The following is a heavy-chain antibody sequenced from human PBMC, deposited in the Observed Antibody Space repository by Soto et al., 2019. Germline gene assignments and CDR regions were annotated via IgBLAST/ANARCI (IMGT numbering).Heavy chain of an antibody. CDR1: GFTFSSDW. J-gene: IGHJ4*02. V-gene: IGHV3-74*01. CDR3: ARDTTMGLDN. D-gene: IGHD3-10*01. Sequence: PGGSLRLSCAASGFTFSSDWMHWLRQAPGRGLVWVSCMNGDGGDISYADSVKGRFTISRDNARNTLYLHMNTLRAEDTGVYFCARDTTMGLDNWGQGTLVTVSS. CDR2: MNGDGGDI.